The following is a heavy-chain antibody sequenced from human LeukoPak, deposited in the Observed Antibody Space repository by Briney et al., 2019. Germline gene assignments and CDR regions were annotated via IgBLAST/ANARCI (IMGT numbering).Heavy chain of an antibody. J-gene: IGHJ6*03. CDR2: IGGNGGST. D-gene: IGHD3-9*01. CDR1: GFTFTNHA. Sequence: PGGSLRLSCAASGFTFTNHAMQWVRQAPGKGLEYVSAIGGNGGSTYYAHSVKGRFTISRDNSKNTVYLQMDSLRAEDMAVYYCARAGVIRYVAWLINYYMDVWGKGTTVTVSS. V-gene: IGHV3-64*01. CDR3: ARAGVIRYVAWLINYYMDV.